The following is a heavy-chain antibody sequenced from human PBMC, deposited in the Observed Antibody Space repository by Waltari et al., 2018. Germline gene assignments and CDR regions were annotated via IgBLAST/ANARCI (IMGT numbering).Heavy chain of an antibody. CDR1: GYTFTSFP. J-gene: IGHJ3*02. D-gene: IGHD6-19*01. CDR3: ARGRVPEISSGWGNPFDI. CDR2: INPANGDT. V-gene: IGHV1-3*03. Sequence: QVQLVQSGAEVKKPGASVKVSCKASGYTFTSFPMPLVLQAPGQRLEWMGWINPANGDTKYSQDFQGRVTIVRDTSASTSYMELNSLRSEDMAVYYCARGRVPEISSGWGNPFDIWGQGTMVTVSS.